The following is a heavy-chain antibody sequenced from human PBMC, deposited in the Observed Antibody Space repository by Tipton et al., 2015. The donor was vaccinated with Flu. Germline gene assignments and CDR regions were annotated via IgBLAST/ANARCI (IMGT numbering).Heavy chain of an antibody. CDR3: ARAPTTVAARDY. CDR2: MNPNIGNT. Sequence: QSGAEVKKPGASVKVSCKASGYTFTSYDINWVRQATGQGLEWMGWMNPNIGNTGYAQKFQGRVTMTRNTSISTAYMEPSSLRSGDTAVYYCARAPTTVAARDYGGKGNRVTVST. J-gene: IGHJ6*04. D-gene: IGHD4-23*01. CDR1: GYTFTSYD. V-gene: IGHV1-8*01.